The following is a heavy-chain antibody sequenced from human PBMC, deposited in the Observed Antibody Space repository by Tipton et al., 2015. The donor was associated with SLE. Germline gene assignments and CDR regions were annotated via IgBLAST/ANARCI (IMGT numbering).Heavy chain of an antibody. CDR3: ARRVVAQGQLAFDI. Sequence: LSLTCTVSGGSISSYYWSWIRQPPGKGLEWIGYIYYSGSTNYNPSLKSRVTISVDTSKNQFSLKLSSVTAADTAVYYCARRVVAQGQLAFDIWGQGTMVTVSS. D-gene: IGHD3-22*01. J-gene: IGHJ3*02. CDR1: GGSISSYY. CDR2: IYYSGST. V-gene: IGHV4-59*01.